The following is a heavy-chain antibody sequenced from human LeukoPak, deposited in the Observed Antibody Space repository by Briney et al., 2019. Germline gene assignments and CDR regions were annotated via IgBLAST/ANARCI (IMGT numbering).Heavy chain of an antibody. V-gene: IGHV3-53*05. CDR2: IYRGGSR. CDR1: GFTVSNSF. Sequence: GGSLRLSCVATGFTVSNSFMSWVRQTPGQRLEWVSVIYRGGSRDYADSVKGRFTISRDNSKNTLYLQMNSLRAEDTAVYYCARDGAYGDYLDYWGQGTLVTVSS. D-gene: IGHD4-17*01. CDR3: ARDGAYGDYLDY. J-gene: IGHJ4*02.